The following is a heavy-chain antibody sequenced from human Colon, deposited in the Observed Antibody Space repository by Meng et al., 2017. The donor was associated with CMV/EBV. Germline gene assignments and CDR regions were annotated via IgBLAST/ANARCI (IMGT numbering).Heavy chain of an antibody. CDR1: GFTFSSYW. J-gene: IGHJ4*02. V-gene: IGHV3-74*01. CDR3: ARGWGGGYNQD. Sequence: LSCAASGFTFSSYWMHWVRQAPGKGLVWVSRINSDGSTTSYADSVKGRFTISRDNAKNTVYLQMNSLRAEDTAVYYCARGWGGGYNQDWGQGTLVTVSS. CDR2: INSDGSTT. D-gene: IGHD5-24*01.